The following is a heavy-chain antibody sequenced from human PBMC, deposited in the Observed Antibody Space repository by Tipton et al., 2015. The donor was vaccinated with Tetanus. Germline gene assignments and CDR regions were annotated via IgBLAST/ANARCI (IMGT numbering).Heavy chain of an antibody. J-gene: IGHJ3*02. CDR3: AKDLRQLVRVDAFDI. V-gene: IGHV3-23*01. CDR1: GFTFSNFA. D-gene: IGHD6-6*01. CDR2: IRGSGDDT. Sequence: SLRLSCAASGFTFSNFAMNWLRQTPLRGLEWVSGIRGSGDDTHYADSVQGRFTISRDNSKNTMYLHMNSLRAEDTAVYYCAKDLRQLVRVDAFDIWGQGTAVTVSS.